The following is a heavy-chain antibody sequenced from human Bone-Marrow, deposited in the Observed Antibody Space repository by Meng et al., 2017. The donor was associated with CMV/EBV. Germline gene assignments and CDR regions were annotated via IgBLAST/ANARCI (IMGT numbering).Heavy chain of an antibody. D-gene: IGHD1-1*01. CDR3: VRDHNWGPDY. CDR1: GYRFSDHY. CDR2: IYPNSGGT. Sequence: QLHLGLSGRELKSPGASVKVSCQTSGYRFSDHYMHWVRQAPGQGLEWMGWIYPNSGGTHYAQKFQDRVTMTRDTSISTVYMELSRLTSDDTAVYYCVRDHNWGPDYWGQGTLVTVSS. J-gene: IGHJ4*02. V-gene: IGHV1-2*02.